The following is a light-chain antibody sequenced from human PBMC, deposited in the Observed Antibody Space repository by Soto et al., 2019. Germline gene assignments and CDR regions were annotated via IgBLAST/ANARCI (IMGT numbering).Light chain of an antibody. CDR2: GAS. J-gene: IGKJ1*01. CDR3: QQYGSSPQT. V-gene: IGKV3-20*01. CDR1: QSVSTSY. Sequence: EIVLTQSPGTLSLSPGERATLSCRTSQSVSTSYLAWYQQKPGQAPRLLIYGASSRATGIPGRFSGSGSGTDFTLTISRLEPEDFAVYYWQQYGSSPQTFGQGTKVEIK.